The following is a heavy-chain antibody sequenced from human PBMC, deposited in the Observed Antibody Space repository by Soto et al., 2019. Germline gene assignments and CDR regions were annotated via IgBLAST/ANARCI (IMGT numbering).Heavy chain of an antibody. J-gene: IGHJ4*02. Sequence: GGSLRLSCAASGFSFSSYGMTWVRQAPGKGLEWVSGINRGGDRTYYADSVKGRFTISRDKAKNTLYLQLNSLRAEDTAIYYCAKCMGSSWIGVIDNWGQGTLVTVSS. V-gene: IGHV3-23*01. D-gene: IGHD6-13*01. CDR3: AKCMGSSWIGVIDN. CDR2: INRGGDRT. CDR1: GFSFSSYG.